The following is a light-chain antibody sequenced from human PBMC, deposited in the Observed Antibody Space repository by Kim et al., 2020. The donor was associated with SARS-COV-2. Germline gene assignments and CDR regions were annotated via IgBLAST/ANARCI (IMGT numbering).Light chain of an antibody. J-gene: IGKJ1*01. CDR2: AAS. CDR3: QQYNNWPTWT. CDR1: QRMLSN. Sequence: GSTGHPAPLSRRASQRMLSNLAWYQQKPGQPPRLLFCAASTRAIGIPARFSGTGSGTAFSLTISSLQSDDFAMFYCQQYNNWPTWTFGQGTKVEV. V-gene: IGKV3-15*01.